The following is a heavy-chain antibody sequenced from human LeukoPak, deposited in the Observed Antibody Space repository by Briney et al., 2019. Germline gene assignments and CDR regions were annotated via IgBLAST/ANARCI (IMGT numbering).Heavy chain of an antibody. CDR1: GFTFSRYW. V-gene: IGHV3-74*01. CDR3: ARSLRNDAFDI. D-gene: IGHD2-15*01. Sequence: GGSLRLSCAASGFTFSRYWMHWVRQAPGKGLVWVSRINSDGSTTTYADSVTGRFTVSRDNAKNTQYLQMNSLRAEDTAVYYCARSLRNDAFDIWGQGTMVTVSS. J-gene: IGHJ3*02. CDR2: INSDGSTT.